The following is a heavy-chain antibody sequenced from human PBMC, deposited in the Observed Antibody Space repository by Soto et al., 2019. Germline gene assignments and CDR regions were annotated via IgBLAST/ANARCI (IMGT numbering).Heavy chain of an antibody. CDR1: GYSFTSYW. CDR3: ASPRYTCNDGNYYFDN. V-gene: IGHV5-51*01. Sequence: PGESLKISCKGSGYSFTSYWIGWVRQMPGKGLEWMGIIYPGDSDTRYSPSFQGQVTISADKSISTAYLQWSSLKASDTAMYYCASPRYTCNDGNYYFDNWGQGTRVTVSS. J-gene: IGHJ4*02. CDR2: IYPGDSDT. D-gene: IGHD1-1*01.